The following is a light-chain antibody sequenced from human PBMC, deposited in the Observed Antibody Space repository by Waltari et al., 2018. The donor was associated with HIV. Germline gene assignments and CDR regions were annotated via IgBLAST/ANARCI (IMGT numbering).Light chain of an antibody. V-gene: IGLV1-47*01. CDR3: EAWDDRLGGPV. J-gene: IGLJ2*01. CDR2: RNS. Sequence: QSVLTQPPSASETPGQRVTISCSGSISNIGTNFVYGYQQLPGTAPKVLIYRNSQRPSGVPDRFSGSKSGTSASLAISGLRSEDEADYYCEAWDDRLGGPVFGGGTRLTVL. CDR1: ISNIGTNF.